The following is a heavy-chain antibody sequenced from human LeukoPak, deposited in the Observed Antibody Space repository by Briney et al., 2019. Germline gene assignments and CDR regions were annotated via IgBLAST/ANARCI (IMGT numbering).Heavy chain of an antibody. V-gene: IGHV3-23*01. CDR2: ISGDGERT. CDR1: GFTFSSFV. D-gene: IGHD4-17*01. J-gene: IGHJ4*02. Sequence: GGSLRLSCAASGFTFSSFVVSWVRQAPGKGLERVSSISGDGERTYYADSVKGRFTISRDNSKNTLYLQMNSLRAEDTAAYYCAKEGVAVTSRGAYFDYWGQGTLVTVSS. CDR3: AKEGVAVTSRGAYFDY.